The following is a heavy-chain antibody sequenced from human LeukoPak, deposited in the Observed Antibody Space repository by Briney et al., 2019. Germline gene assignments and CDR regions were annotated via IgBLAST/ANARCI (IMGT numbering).Heavy chain of an antibody. V-gene: IGHV3-23*01. Sequence: GGSLRLSCPTSGLTFSRYAMSWVRQAPGKGLEWVSGISGSGGNTYYGDSVKGRFTISRDNSKNTLYLQLNSLRAEDTAVYYCAKDYYDSSGYPEYFQHWGQGTLVTVSS. J-gene: IGHJ1*01. CDR3: AKDYYDSSGYPEYFQH. CDR2: ISGSGGNT. CDR1: GLTFSRYA. D-gene: IGHD3-22*01.